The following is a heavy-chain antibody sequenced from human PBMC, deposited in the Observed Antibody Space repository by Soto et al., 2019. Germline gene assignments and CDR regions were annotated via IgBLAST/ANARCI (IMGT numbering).Heavy chain of an antibody. CDR2: INPSGGST. V-gene: IGHV1-46*01. CDR1: GYTFTSYY. Sequence: QVQLVQSGAEVKKPGASVKVSCKASGYTFTSYYMHWVRQAPGQGLEWMGIINPSGGSTSYAQKFQGRVTKTRDTSTSTVYMELSSLRSEDTAVYYCAREGYDFWRGYPTGGMDVWGQGTTDTVSS. J-gene: IGHJ6*02. D-gene: IGHD3-3*01. CDR3: AREGYDFWRGYPTGGMDV.